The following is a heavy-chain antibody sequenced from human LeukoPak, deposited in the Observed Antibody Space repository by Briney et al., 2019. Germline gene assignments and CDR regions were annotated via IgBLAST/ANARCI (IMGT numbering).Heavy chain of an antibody. V-gene: IGHV3-53*01. D-gene: IGHD2-2*02. Sequence: GGSLRLSCAASGFTVSSNYMSWVRQAPGKGLEWVSVIYSGGSTYYADSVKGRFTISRDNSKNTLYLQMNSPRAEDTALYYCAKTDCTSTSCYIGWFDPWGQGTLVTVSS. J-gene: IGHJ5*02. CDR2: IYSGGST. CDR3: AKTDCTSTSCYIGWFDP. CDR1: GFTVSSNY.